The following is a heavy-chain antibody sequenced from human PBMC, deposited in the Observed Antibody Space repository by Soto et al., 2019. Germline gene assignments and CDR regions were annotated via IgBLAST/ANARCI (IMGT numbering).Heavy chain of an antibody. CDR2: INAGSGKA. J-gene: IGHJ4*02. CDR3: ARVEIVGSDY. CDR1: GYTFTGFP. D-gene: IGHD2-2*03. Sequence: ASVKVSCKASGYTFTGFPIHWVRQAPGQRLEWMGWINAGSGKAESAQKFQGRVTINRDTSASTVYMELNSLRPEDTAVYYCARVEIVGSDYWGQGTLVTVSS. V-gene: IGHV1-3*01.